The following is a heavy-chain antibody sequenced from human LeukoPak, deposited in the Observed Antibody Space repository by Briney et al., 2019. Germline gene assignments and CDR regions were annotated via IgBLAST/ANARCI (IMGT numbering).Heavy chain of an antibody. J-gene: IGHJ6*02. V-gene: IGHV3-48*02. Sequence: GGSLRLSCVASRFTFSNYWMSWVRQAPGKGLEWVSYISSSSSTIYYADSVKGRFTISRDNAKNSLYLQMNSLRDEDTAVYYCARDDIVVVPAAIPYYYGMDVWGQGTTVTVSS. CDR2: ISSSSSTI. CDR3: ARDDIVVVPAAIPYYYGMDV. CDR1: RFTFSNYW. D-gene: IGHD2-2*02.